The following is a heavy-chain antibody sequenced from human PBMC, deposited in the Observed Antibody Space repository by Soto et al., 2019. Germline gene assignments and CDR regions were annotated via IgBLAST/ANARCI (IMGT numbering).Heavy chain of an antibody. V-gene: IGHV4-30-4*01. CDR2: IYHTGNT. CDR1: GGSISDDSY. Sequence: SETLSLTCTVSGGSISDDSYWSWNRQTPGKGLEWIGYIYHTGNTYYNPSLRSRVSISVDKSKSQFSLKLISVTAADTAVYFCARDEYQLLSSVSWFDSWGQGTLVTVYS. D-gene: IGHD2-2*01. CDR3: ARDEYQLLSSVSWFDS. J-gene: IGHJ5*01.